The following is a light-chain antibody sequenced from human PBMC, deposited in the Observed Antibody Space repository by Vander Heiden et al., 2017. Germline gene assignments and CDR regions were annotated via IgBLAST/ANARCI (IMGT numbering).Light chain of an antibody. CDR2: GAS. Sequence: ELVLTQSPGTLSLSPGERATLSCRASQSVSSSYVAWYQQKPGQAPRLLIYGASSRATGIPDRFSGSGSGTDFTLTISRLEPEDFAVYYCQQYGTSPQTFGQGTKVEIK. CDR1: QSVSSSY. J-gene: IGKJ1*01. V-gene: IGKV3-20*01. CDR3: QQYGTSPQT.